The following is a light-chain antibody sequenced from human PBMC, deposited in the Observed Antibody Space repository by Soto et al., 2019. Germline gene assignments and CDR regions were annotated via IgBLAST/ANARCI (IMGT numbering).Light chain of an antibody. Sequence: QSVLTQPPSVSGAPGQRVTISFTGSSSNIGAGKYVHWYQQLPGRAPKLLIYGDTNRPSGVPDRFSASKSGTSASLATTGLQAEDEADYHCQSYDRGLSASVFGGGTKLTVL. CDR1: SSNIGAGKY. CDR2: GDT. J-gene: IGLJ3*02. CDR3: QSYDRGLSASV. V-gene: IGLV1-40*01.